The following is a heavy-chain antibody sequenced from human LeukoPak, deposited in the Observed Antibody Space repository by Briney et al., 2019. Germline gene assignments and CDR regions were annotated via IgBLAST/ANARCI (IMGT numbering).Heavy chain of an antibody. CDR3: AREEAFQLEASLDQ. V-gene: IGHV3-33*01. CDR2: IWKDGSDE. CDR1: GFTFGDFG. J-gene: IGHJ4*02. Sequence: GGSLRLSCVAAGFTFGDFGMHWVRPAPGKGLEWVALIWKDGSDEFYADSVKGRFTISRDNSRNTLSLQMNSLRGEDTAVYYCAREEAFQLEASLDQWGQGTLVTVS. D-gene: IGHD3-3*01.